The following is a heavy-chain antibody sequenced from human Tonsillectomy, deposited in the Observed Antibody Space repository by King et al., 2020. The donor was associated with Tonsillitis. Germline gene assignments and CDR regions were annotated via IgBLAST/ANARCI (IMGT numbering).Heavy chain of an antibody. V-gene: IGHV1-18*04. J-gene: IGHJ4*02. D-gene: IGHD2-2*01. CDR3: ARDEVYCSSTSCFPLERLNYFDY. CDR1: GYTFTSYG. Sequence: VQLVQSGAEGKKPGASVKVSCKASGYTFTSYGISWVRQAPGQGLEWMGWISAYNGNTNYAQKLQGRVTMTTDTSTSTAYMELRSLRSDDTAVYYCARDEVYCSSTSCFPLERLNYFDYWGQGTLVTVSS. CDR2: ISAYNGNT.